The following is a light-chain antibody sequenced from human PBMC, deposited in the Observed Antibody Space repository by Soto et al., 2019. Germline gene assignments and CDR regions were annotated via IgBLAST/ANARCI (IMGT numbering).Light chain of an antibody. J-gene: IGKJ4*01. CDR2: KAS. Sequence: DIQMTQSPSTLSASVGDRVTITCRASLDIRYWLAWYQQKPGKAPRLLIYKASSLESGVPSRFSGGGSGTEFTLTINSLQPDDSATYYCQQYLTSAAFGGGTNVDIK. CDR1: LDIRYW. V-gene: IGKV1-5*03. CDR3: QQYLTSAA.